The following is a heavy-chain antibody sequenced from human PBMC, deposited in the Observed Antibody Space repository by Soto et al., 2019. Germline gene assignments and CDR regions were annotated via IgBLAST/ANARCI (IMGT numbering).Heavy chain of an antibody. J-gene: IGHJ6*04. CDR1: GGTFSSYA. Sequence: QVQLVQSGAEVKKPGSSVKVSCKASGGTFSSYAISWVRQAPGQGLEWMGGIIPIFGTANYTQKFQGRVTITADESTSSAYMELDSHSSEDTAVYYRARYVGVFTPDYYGIDVWGDGTTVTVST. V-gene: IGHV1-69*01. CDR3: ARYVGVFTPDYYGIDV. CDR2: IIPIFGTA. D-gene: IGHD3-3*01.